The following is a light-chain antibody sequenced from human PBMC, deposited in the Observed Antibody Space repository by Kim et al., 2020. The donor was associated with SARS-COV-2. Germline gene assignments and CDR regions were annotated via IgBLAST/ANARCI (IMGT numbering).Light chain of an antibody. J-gene: IGKJ5*01. CDR3: QQYGSSSIT. CDR1: QSVSNNY. Sequence: EIVLTQSPGTLSLSPGERGTLSCRASQSVSNNYLAWYQQRLGQAPRLLIYGASSRATGIPDRFSGSGSGTDFTLTISRLEPEDFAVYYCQQYGSSSITFGQGTRLEI. CDR2: GAS. V-gene: IGKV3-20*01.